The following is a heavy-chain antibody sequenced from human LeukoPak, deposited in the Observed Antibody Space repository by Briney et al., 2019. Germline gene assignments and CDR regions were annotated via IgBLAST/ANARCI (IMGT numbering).Heavy chain of an antibody. CDR2: ISSSSSYI. V-gene: IGHV3-21*01. CDR3: ARGEDDFWSGYPYYYYYMDV. Sequence: GSLRLSCAASGFTFSSYSMNWVRQAPGKGLEWVSSISSSSSYIYYADSVKGRFTISRDNAKSSLYLQMNSLRAEDTAVYYCARGEDDFWSGYPYYYYYMDVWGKGTTVTVSS. D-gene: IGHD3-3*01. J-gene: IGHJ6*03. CDR1: GFTFSSYS.